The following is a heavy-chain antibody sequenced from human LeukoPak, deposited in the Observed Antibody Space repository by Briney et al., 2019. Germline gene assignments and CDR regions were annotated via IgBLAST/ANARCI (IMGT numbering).Heavy chain of an antibody. V-gene: IGHV4-38-2*01. CDR1: GYSISSGYY. CDR3: ARLTYTSCYEGYCDYYYMDV. J-gene: IGHJ6*03. D-gene: IGHD2-2*01. CDR2: IYHSGST. Sequence: SETLSLTCAVSGYSISSGYYWGWIRQPPGKGLEWIGSIYHSGSTCYNPSLKSRVTISVDTSKNQFSLKLSSVTAADTAVYYCARLTYTSCYEGYCDYYYMDVWGKGTTVTVSS.